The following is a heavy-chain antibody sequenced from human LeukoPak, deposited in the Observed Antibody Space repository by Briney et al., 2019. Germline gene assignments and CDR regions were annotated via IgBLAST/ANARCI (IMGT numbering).Heavy chain of an antibody. D-gene: IGHD6-19*01. J-gene: IGHJ4*02. CDR1: GFTFSSYA. V-gene: IGHV3-30*04. Sequence: GGSLRLSCAASGFTFSSYAMHWVRQAPGKGLEWVAVISYDGSNKYYADSVKGRFTISRDNSKNTLYLQMNSLRAEDTAVYYCARDSGRYSSGSTPKYWGQGTLVTVSS. CDR3: ARDSGRYSSGSTPKY. CDR2: ISYDGSNK.